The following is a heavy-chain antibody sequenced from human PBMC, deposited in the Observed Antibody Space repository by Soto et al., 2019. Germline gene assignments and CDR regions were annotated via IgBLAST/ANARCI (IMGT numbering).Heavy chain of an antibody. CDR1: GYSISSSNW. Sequence: PSETLSLTCAVSGYSISSSNWWGWIRQHPGKGLEWIGYIYYSGSTYYNPSLKSRVTISVDTSKNQFSLKLSSVTAADTAVYYCAIEMATIKGLTDWGQGTLVTVSS. CDR3: AIEMATIKGLTD. D-gene: IGHD5-12*01. CDR2: IYYSGST. V-gene: IGHV4-28*01. J-gene: IGHJ4*02.